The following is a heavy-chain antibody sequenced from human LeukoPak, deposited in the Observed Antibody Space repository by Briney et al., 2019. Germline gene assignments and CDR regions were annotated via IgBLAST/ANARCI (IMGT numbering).Heavy chain of an antibody. V-gene: IGHV4-30-2*01. Sequence: SETLSLTCAVSGGSISSGGWCWSCMRQRPGKGLEWIGYICDNRSTYYHPSLNSRLTISVDRSTNQHSLKLSSVTAAATAVYYCARANYYDSSGYYSFDYWGQGTLVTVSS. D-gene: IGHD3-22*01. CDR2: ICDNRST. CDR1: GGSISSGGWC. J-gene: IGHJ4*02. CDR3: ARANYYDSSGYYSFDY.